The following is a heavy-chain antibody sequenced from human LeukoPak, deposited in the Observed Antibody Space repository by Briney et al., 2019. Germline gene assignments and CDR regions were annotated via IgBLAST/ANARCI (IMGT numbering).Heavy chain of an antibody. Sequence: VASVKVSCKASGDTFSSYAISWVRQAPGQGLEWMGGIIPIFGTANYAQRFQGRVTITTDESTSTAYMELSSLRSEDTAVYYCARVVLDGYNYHYFDYWGQGTLVTVSS. V-gene: IGHV1-69*05. CDR3: ARVVLDGYNYHYFDY. D-gene: IGHD5-24*01. CDR1: GDTFSSYA. CDR2: IIPIFGTA. J-gene: IGHJ4*02.